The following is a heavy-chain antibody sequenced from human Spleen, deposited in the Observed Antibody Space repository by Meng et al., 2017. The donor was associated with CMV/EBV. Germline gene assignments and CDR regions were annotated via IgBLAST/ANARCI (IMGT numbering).Heavy chain of an antibody. CDR2: IRNKTNNYAT. CDR3: TRHVSGGPHY. Sequence: GESLKISCAASGFIFSGSSMHWVRQASGKGLEWVGRIRNKTNNYATAYAASVKGRFTISRDDSKNMVYLQMSSLKTEDSALYYCTRHVSGGPHYWGQGTLVTVSS. D-gene: IGHD1-14*01. V-gene: IGHV3-73*01. CDR1: GFIFSGSS. J-gene: IGHJ4*02.